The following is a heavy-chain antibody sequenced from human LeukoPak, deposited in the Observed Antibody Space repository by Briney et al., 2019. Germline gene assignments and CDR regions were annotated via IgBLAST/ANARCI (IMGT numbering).Heavy chain of an antibody. CDR2: IYYRGST. Sequence: PSETLSLTCTVSGGSISSSSYYWGWIRQPPGKGLEWIGSIYYRGSTYYNPSLKSRVTISLDTSKNQFSLKVSSVTAADTAVYYRARRGDSYGLFDYWGQGTLVTVSS. V-gene: IGHV4-39*01. CDR3: ARRGDSYGLFDY. D-gene: IGHD5-18*01. CDR1: GGSISSSSYY. J-gene: IGHJ4*02.